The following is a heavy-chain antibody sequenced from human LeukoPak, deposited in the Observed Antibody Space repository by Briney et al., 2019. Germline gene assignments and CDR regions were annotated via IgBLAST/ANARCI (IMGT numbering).Heavy chain of an antibody. D-gene: IGHD1-26*01. CDR3: AKVYSSGSYWFDY. CDR1: GFTFSSFA. Sequence: GRSLRLSCAASGFTFSSFAMHWVRQAPGKGLEWVAVISFDASNKYYADSVKGRFTISRDNSKNTLYLQMNSLRAEDTAVYYCAKVYSSGSYWFDYWGQGTLVTVSS. V-gene: IGHV3-30-3*01. J-gene: IGHJ4*02. CDR2: ISFDASNK.